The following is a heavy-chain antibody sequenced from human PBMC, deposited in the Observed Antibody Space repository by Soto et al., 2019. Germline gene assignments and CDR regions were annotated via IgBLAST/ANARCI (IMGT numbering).Heavy chain of an antibody. Sequence: EVHLLESGGDLVLPGGSLRLSCAASGFAFNDFAMNWVRHAPGKGPEWLSTISGSGDKTFHSDSVKGRFNISRDNSNNKMFLQMNSLRAEDTAIYYCAKGASHAPFEKWGRGTLVTVSS. CDR1: GFAFNDFA. CDR3: AKGASHAPFEK. J-gene: IGHJ4*02. CDR2: ISGSGDKT. V-gene: IGHV3-23*01.